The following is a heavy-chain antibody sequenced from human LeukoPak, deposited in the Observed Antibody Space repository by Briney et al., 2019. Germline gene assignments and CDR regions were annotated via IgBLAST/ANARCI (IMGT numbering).Heavy chain of an antibody. CDR3: ATDLDYSGYFDL. J-gene: IGHJ2*01. Sequence: GESLRLSCEASGFTFSNAWMSWVRQAPGKGLEWVGRIRRKTDGGTTDHAAPVKGRFTISRDDSKNTLYLEMNSLKTEDTAVYYCATDLDYSGYFDLWGRGVLVTVPS. CDR2: IRRKTDGGTT. D-gene: IGHD2-15*01. CDR1: GFTFSNAW. V-gene: IGHV3-15*01.